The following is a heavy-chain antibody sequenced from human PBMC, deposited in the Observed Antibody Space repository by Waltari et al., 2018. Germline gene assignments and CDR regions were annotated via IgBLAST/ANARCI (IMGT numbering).Heavy chain of an antibody. D-gene: IGHD3-22*01. J-gene: IGHJ4*02. CDR1: GGSISSSSYY. V-gene: IGHV4-39*07. CDR2: IYYSGST. CDR3: ASRSYYYDSSGPVDY. Sequence: QLQLQESGPGLVTPSETLSLTCTVSGGSISSSSYYWGWIRQPPGKGLEWIGSIYYSGSTYYNPSLKSRVTISVDTSKNQFSLKLSSVTAADTAVYYCASRSYYYDSSGPVDYWGQGTLVTVSS.